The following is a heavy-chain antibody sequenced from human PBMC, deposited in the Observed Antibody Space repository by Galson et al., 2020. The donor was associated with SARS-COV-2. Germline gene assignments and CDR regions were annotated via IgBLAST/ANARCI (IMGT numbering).Heavy chain of an antibody. V-gene: IGHV3-30*03. CDR2: TACDGSVT. CDR3: SRGGSSGDDAFDI. J-gene: IGHJ3*02. D-gene: IGHD6-19*01. Sequence: SLKISCAASGFTFSGYVMHWVRQAAGKGLEWVAATACDGSVTNYADSVKGRFTISRDNSKNTLYLQMNSLRADDTAVYYCSRGGSSGDDAFDIWGHGTMVTVSS. CDR1: GFTFSGYV.